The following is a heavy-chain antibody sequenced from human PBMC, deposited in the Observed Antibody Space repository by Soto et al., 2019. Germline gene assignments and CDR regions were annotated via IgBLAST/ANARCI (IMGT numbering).Heavy chain of an antibody. Sequence: EVQLVEAGGGLVQPGGSQRLSCAASGFTFSDHYMDWVRQAPGKGLEWVGRIRNKANSNTTDYAESVKGRFTISRDDSKDSLYLQMKSLKTEDTAIYYCASDSGKGASFAYWGHGTLATVSS. CDR3: ASDSGKGASFAY. CDR1: GFTFSDHY. J-gene: IGHJ4*01. V-gene: IGHV3-72*01. CDR2: IRNKANSNTT. D-gene: IGHD1-26*01.